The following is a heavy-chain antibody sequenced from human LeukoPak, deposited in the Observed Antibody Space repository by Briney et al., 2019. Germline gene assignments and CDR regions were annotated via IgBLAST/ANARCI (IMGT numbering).Heavy chain of an antibody. CDR3: AREGPAASASMLFYYFMDV. Sequence: PSETLSLTCTVSGDSISNYYWSWIRQPAEKGLEWIGRMYTSGATHYNPSLKSRATMSVDTSKNHLSLTLSSVTAADRAVYYCAREGPAASASMLFYYFMDVWGKGTTVTVSS. J-gene: IGHJ6*03. CDR2: MYTSGAT. CDR1: GDSISNYY. D-gene: IGHD2-2*01. V-gene: IGHV4-4*07.